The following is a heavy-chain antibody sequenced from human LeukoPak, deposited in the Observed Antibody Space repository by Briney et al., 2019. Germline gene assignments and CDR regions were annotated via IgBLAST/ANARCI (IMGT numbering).Heavy chain of an antibody. Sequence: GGSLRLSCAASGFTFSSYAMSWVRQAPGKWLEWVSAISGSGGSTYYADSVKGRFTISRDNSKNTLYLQMNSLRDEDTAVYYCAKDRRLIIAVAGNYFAYWGQGTLVTVSS. CDR1: GFTFSSYA. J-gene: IGHJ4*02. CDR3: AKDRRLIIAVAGNYFAY. D-gene: IGHD6-19*01. V-gene: IGHV3-23*01. CDR2: ISGSGGST.